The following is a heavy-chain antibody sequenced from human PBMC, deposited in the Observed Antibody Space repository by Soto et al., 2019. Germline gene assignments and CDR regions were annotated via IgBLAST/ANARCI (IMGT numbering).Heavy chain of an antibody. Sequence: PGGSLRLSCAASGFTFSSYSMSWVRQAPGKGLEWVSAISGSGGSTYYADSVKGRFTISRDNSKNTLYLQMNSLRAEDTAVYYCAKDLPVAGTTGYFDYWGQGTLVTVSS. D-gene: IGHD6-19*01. CDR1: GFTFSSYS. V-gene: IGHV3-23*01. CDR3: AKDLPVAGTTGYFDY. CDR2: ISGSGGST. J-gene: IGHJ4*02.